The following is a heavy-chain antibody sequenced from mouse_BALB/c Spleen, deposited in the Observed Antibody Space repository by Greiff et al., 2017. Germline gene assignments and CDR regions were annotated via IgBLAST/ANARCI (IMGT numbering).Heavy chain of an antibody. J-gene: IGHJ3*01. Sequence: EVQLVESGPSLVKPSQTLSLTCSVTGASITSGYWNWIRKFPGNKLEYMGYISYSGSTYYNPSLKSRISITRDTSKNQYYLQLNSVTTEDTATYFCANYGNYVGAWFAYWGQGTLVTVSA. CDR1: GASITSGY. CDR3: ANYGNYVGAWFAY. V-gene: IGHV3-8*02. D-gene: IGHD2-1*01. CDR2: ISYSGST.